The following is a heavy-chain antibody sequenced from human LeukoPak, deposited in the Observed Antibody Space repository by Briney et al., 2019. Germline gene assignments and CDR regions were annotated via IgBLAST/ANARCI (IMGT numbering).Heavy chain of an antibody. J-gene: IGHJ4*02. V-gene: IGHV3-30*14. D-gene: IGHD3-22*01. CDR1: GFTFSSYA. CDR2: ISYDGSNK. Sequence: PGRSLRLSCAASGFTFSSYAMHWVRQAPGKGLEWVAVISYDGSNKYYADSVKGRFTISRDNSKNSLYLQMNSLRAEDTAVYYCARHEGITMIMNWGQGTLVTVSS. CDR3: ARHEGITMIMN.